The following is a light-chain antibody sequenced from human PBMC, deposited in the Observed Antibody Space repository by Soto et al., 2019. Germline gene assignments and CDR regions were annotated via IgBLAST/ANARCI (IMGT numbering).Light chain of an antibody. J-gene: IGKJ1*01. CDR3: QNYKSLSRRLGRA. CDR2: AAS. V-gene: IGKV1-27*01. CDR1: HRINSY. Sequence: DIQMTHSPSSLSASVGDSFTTTSQPSHRINSYVAWYQQKPGRSPTILIYAASTLESGVPSRFSGSGSDTDFTLTISGLQPEDAGIYYCQNYKSLSRRLGRAFGQGTKVDIK.